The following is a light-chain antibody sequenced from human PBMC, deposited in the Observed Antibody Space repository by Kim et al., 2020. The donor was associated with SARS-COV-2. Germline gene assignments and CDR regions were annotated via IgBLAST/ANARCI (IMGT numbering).Light chain of an antibody. V-gene: IGLV2-14*03. CDR3: SSSKSSSTL. CDR1: SSDIGDNKY. Sequence: PGQSIAISCTGSSSDIGDNKYVSWYQQHPGKAPKLMIFDVNNRPSGVSDRFSGSKSGNTASLIISGLQAEDEADYYCSSSKSSSTLFGGGTQLTVL. CDR2: DVN. J-gene: IGLJ3*02.